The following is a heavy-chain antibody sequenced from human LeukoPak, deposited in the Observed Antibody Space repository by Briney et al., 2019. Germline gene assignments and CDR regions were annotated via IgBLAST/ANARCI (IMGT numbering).Heavy chain of an antibody. CDR1: GFTFSSYS. CDR2: ISSSSSYI. CDR3: AREAVAGEIDY. J-gene: IGHJ4*02. Sequence: GGSLRLSCAASGFTFSSYSMTWVRQAPGKGLEWVSSISSSSSYIYYADSVKGRFTISRDNAKNSLYLQMNSLRAEDTAVYYCAREAVAGEIDYWGQGTLVTVSS. D-gene: IGHD6-19*01. V-gene: IGHV3-21*01.